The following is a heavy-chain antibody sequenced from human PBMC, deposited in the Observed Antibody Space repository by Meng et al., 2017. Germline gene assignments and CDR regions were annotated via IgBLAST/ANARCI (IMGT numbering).Heavy chain of an antibody. V-gene: IGHV3-19*01. CDR1: GFTFSNSD. Sequence: GGSLRLSCAASGFTFSNSDMNWVRQAPGKGLEWVSGVSWNGSRTHYADSVKGRFIISRDNSRNFLYQQMNSLRPEDMAVYYCVRGGFRQWLVRDKNYWGQGTLVTVSS. J-gene: IGHJ4*02. CDR3: VRGGFRQWLVRDKNY. D-gene: IGHD6-19*01. CDR2: VSWNGSRT.